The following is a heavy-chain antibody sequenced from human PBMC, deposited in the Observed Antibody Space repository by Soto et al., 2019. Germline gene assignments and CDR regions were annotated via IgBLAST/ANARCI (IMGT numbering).Heavy chain of an antibody. CDR2: INPSGDST. V-gene: IGHV1-46*01. J-gene: IGHJ4*02. CDR3: ARSHSYSTSWYDY. Sequence: CVKVSCKASGFTFTRYYMHWVRQAPGQGLEWMGIINPSGDSTTYAQKFQGRVTMSRDTSTSTVYMELSSLRSGDTAVYYCARSHSYSTSWYDYWGQGTLVTVSS. CDR1: GFTFTRYY. D-gene: IGHD6-13*01.